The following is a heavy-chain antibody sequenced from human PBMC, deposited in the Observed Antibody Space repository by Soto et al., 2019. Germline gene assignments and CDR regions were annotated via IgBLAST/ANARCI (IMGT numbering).Heavy chain of an antibody. J-gene: IGHJ2*01. CDR1: GFTFSGSA. CDR2: IRSKSNSYAT. Sequence: EVQLVESGGGLVQPGGSLKLSCAASGFTFSGSAVHWVRQASGKGLEWVGRIRSKSNSYATAYAAALKGRFTIYRHDSENTAYLQMNSLTTEDTAVYYCARALPGVGYFDLWGRGTLVTVSS. CDR3: ARALPGVGYFDL. D-gene: IGHD1-26*01. V-gene: IGHV3-73*02.